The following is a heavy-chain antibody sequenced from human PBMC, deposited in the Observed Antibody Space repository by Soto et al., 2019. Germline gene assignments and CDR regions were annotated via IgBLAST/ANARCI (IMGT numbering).Heavy chain of an antibody. CDR3: ARWNVQHDSYGYF. J-gene: IGHJ4*02. V-gene: IGHV3-30-3*01. Sequence: PGGSLRLSCAASGFTFSTYPMHWLRQAPGKGLEWVALLSYDGTDKYYADSVKGRFSISRDNPQNTLYLQMNSLRAKDTAVYYCARWNVQHDSYGYFWGQGTLVTVSS. CDR1: GFTFSTYP. CDR2: LSYDGTDK. D-gene: IGHD5-18*01.